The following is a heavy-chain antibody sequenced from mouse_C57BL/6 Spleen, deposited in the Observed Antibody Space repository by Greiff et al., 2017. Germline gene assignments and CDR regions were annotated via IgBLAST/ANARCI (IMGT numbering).Heavy chain of an antibody. V-gene: IGHV1-59*01. D-gene: IGHD1-1*01. Sequence: QVQLQQPGAELVRPGTSVKLSCKASGYTFTSYWMHWVKQRPGQGLEWIGVIDPSDSYTNYNHKFKGKATLTVDTSSSTAYMQLSSLTSEDSAVYYCARRDGSSYAMDYWGQGTSVTVSS. CDR1: GYTFTSYW. J-gene: IGHJ4*01. CDR3: ARRDGSSYAMDY. CDR2: IDPSDSYT.